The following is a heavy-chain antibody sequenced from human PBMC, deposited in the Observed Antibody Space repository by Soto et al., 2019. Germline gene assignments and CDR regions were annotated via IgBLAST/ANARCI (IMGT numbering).Heavy chain of an antibody. CDR1: GLTFSSYE. Sequence: GGSLRLSCAASGLTFSSYEMNWVRQAPGKGLEWVSYISSGGGTTYYADSVKGRFTISRDNSKNTLYLQMNSLRAEDTAVYYCARDSRGLFGSGSYYSVYWGQGTLVTVSS. J-gene: IGHJ4*02. CDR2: ISSGGGTT. V-gene: IGHV3-48*01. CDR3: ARDSRGLFGSGSYYSVY. D-gene: IGHD3-10*01.